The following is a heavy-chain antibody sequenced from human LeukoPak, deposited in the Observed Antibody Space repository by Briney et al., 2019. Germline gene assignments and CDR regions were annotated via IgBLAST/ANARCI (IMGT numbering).Heavy chain of an antibody. D-gene: IGHD6-13*01. CDR3: ARDLGIAATTDY. Sequence: KPSETLPLTCTVSGGSISSSSYYWGWIRQPPGKGLEWIGSIYYSGSTYYNPSLKSRVTISVDTSKNQFSLKLSSVTAADTAVYYCARDLGIAATTDYWGQGTLVTVSS. V-gene: IGHV4-39*02. J-gene: IGHJ4*02. CDR2: IYYSGST. CDR1: GGSISSSSYY.